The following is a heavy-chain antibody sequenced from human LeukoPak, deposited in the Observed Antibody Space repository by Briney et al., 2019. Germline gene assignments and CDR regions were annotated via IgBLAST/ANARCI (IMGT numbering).Heavy chain of an antibody. Sequence: ASVKVSCKGSGYTFTSYGISWVRQAPGQGLEWMGWISTYNGNTNYAQKLQGRVTMTTDTSTSTAYMELRSLRYDDTAVYYCARDKHPIFGGMDVWGQGTTVTVSS. CDR2: ISTYNGNT. V-gene: IGHV1-18*01. CDR3: ARDKHPIFGGMDV. D-gene: IGHD3-3*01. J-gene: IGHJ6*02. CDR1: GYTFTSYG.